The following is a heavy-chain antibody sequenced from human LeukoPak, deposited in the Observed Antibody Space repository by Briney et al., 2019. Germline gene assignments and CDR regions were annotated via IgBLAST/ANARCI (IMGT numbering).Heavy chain of an antibody. V-gene: IGHV3-23*01. CDR3: AKDPPTFYYDTSGYYPGYY. D-gene: IGHD3-22*01. CDR1: GFTSSSYA. Sequence: GGSLRLSCAASGFTSSSYAMSWVRQTPGKGLEWVSAISGSGSSTYYADSVKGRFTISRDNSKNTLYLQMNSLRAEDTAVYYCAKDPPTFYYDTSGYYPGYYWGQGTLVTVSS. CDR2: ISGSGSST. J-gene: IGHJ4*02.